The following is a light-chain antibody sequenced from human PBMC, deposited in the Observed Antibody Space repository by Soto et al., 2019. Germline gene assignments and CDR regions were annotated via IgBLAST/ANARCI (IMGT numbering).Light chain of an antibody. CDR2: GAS. CDR3: HQYDSSQWT. V-gene: IGKV3-20*01. CDR1: QSVRSGY. J-gene: IGKJ1*01. Sequence: IVLTQSPGTLSLSPGERATLSCRASQSVRSGYLAWYQQKAGQAPRLLIYGASSRATGIPDRFSGRGAGTDFTLTISRLEPEDFAVYYCHQYDSSQWTFGQGTKVEIK.